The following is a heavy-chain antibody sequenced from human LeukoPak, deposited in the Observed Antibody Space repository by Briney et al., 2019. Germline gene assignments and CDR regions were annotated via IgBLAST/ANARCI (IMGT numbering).Heavy chain of an antibody. D-gene: IGHD3-22*01. CDR1: GYTFTGYY. J-gene: IGHJ4*02. V-gene: IGHV1-2*02. CDR2: INPNSGGT. CDR3: ASTLTYYYDSSGYEY. Sequence: ASVKVSCKASGYTFTGYYMHWVRQAPGQGLEWMGWINPNSGGTNYAQKFQGRVTMTRDTSISTAYMELSRLRSDDTAVYYCASTLTYYYDSSGYEYWGQGTQVTVSS.